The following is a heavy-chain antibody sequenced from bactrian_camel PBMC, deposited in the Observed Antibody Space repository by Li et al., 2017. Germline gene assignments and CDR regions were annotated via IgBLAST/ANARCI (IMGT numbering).Heavy chain of an antibody. V-gene: IGHV3S53*01. Sequence: HVQLVESGGGSVTAGGSLRLSCAASTYIHSNNCVGWFRQRPGTEREGVAAVFYGGIPQYADSVKGRFTISRDNSKGTVFLQMNSLKPEDTALYYCAADRTCPSGLLVPSQYTYRGQGTQVTVS. CDR2: VFYGGIP. D-gene: IGHD2*01. J-gene: IGHJ4*01. CDR3: AADRTCPSGLLVPSQYTY. CDR1: TYIHSNNC.